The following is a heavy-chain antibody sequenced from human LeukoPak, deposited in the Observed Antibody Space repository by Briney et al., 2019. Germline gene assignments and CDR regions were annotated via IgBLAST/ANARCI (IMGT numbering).Heavy chain of an antibody. J-gene: IGHJ5*02. CDR2: INHSGST. CDR3: ARGGGNSSIRP. V-gene: IGHV4-34*01. CDR1: GGSFSGYY. Sequence: SETLSLTCAVYGGSFSGYYWSWIRQPPGKGLEWIGEINHSGSTNYNPSLKSRVTISVDTSKNQFSLNLSSVTAADTAVYYCARGGGNSSIRPWGQGTLVTVSS. D-gene: IGHD4-23*01.